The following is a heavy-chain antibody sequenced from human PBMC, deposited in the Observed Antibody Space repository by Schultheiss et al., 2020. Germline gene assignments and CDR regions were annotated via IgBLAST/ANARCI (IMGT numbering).Heavy chain of an antibody. CDR1: GGSISSGGYS. V-gene: IGHV4-30-2*05. Sequence: SETLSLTCAVSGGSISSGGYSWSWIRQPPGKGLEWIGYIYHSGSTYYNPSLKSRVTISVDTSKNQFSLKLSSVTAADTAVYYCARHTVGELSPFDYWGEGTLVTVSS. D-gene: IGHD3-16*02. CDR2: IYHSGST. J-gene: IGHJ4*02. CDR3: ARHTVGELSPFDY.